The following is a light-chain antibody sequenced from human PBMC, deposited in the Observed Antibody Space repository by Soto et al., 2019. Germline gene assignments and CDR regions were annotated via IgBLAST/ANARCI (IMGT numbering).Light chain of an antibody. CDR2: AAS. CDR3: QQAYSTPPT. J-gene: IGKJ1*01. Sequence: DIQMTQSPSSLSASVGDRVTITCRASQSISIYLNWYQQKPGKAPNLLIYAASSLQSGVPSRFSGSGSGTDFTLTISSLQPEDFATYSCQQAYSTPPTFGQGTKVEIK. CDR1: QSISIY. V-gene: IGKV1-39*01.